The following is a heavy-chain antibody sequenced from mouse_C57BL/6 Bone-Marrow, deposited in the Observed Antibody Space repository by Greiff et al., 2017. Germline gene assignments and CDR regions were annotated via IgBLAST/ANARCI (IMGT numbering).Heavy chain of an antibody. D-gene: IGHD2-1*01. J-gene: IGHJ2*01. Sequence: QVQLQQPGAELVKPGASVKMSCKASGYTFTSYWITWVKQRPGQGLEWIGDIYPGSGSTNYNEKFKSTATLTVDTSSSTAYMQPSSLTSEDSAVYYCARSYYGNYGYWGQGTTLTVSS. CDR2: IYPGSGST. CDR1: GYTFTSYW. V-gene: IGHV1-55*01. CDR3: ARSYYGNYGY.